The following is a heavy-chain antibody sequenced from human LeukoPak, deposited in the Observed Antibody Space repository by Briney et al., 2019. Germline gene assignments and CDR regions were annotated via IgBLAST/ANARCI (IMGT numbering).Heavy chain of an antibody. CDR2: ISSSGSNI. V-gene: IGHV3-48*03. J-gene: IGHJ6*04. CDR3: ADLGIPMLGGV. D-gene: IGHD3-10*02. CDR1: GFTFSSYE. Sequence: GGSLRLSCAASGFTFSSYEMNWVRQAPGKGLEWVSYISSSGSNIYYADSVKGQFTISRDNAKNSLYLQMNSLRAEDTAVYYCADLGIPMLGGVWEKGNTVTISS.